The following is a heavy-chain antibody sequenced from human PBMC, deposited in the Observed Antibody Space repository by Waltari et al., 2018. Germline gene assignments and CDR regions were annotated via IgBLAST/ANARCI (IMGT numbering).Heavy chain of an antibody. Sequence: QVQLVQSGPDVKKPGASMKVSCKASGFTFSGHYIHWFRQAPGQGLEWMGWISPDSGGINYAKNLLGRDAMTRETAITTTYLDLNNLRSDDTAIYYGTRENSDRTGSWFDPWGQGTLLTVSA. D-gene: IGHD3-10*01. J-gene: IGHJ5*02. CDR1: GFTFSGHY. CDR3: TRENSDRTGSWFDP. CDR2: ISPDSGGI. V-gene: IGHV1-2*02.